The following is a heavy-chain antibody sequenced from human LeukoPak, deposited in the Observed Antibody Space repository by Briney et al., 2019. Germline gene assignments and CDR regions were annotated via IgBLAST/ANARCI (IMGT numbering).Heavy chain of an antibody. CDR3: ARRARGRAFDI. CDR2: IDPSDSYT. D-gene: IGHD3-10*01. V-gene: IGHV5-10-1*01. CDR1: GYSFTTYW. Sequence: GESLRISCKGSGYSFTTYWITWVRQMPGKGLGWMGRIDPSDSYTNYGPSFQGHVTISADRSISTVYLQWSSLKASDTAMYYCARRARGRAFDIWGQGTMVTVSS. J-gene: IGHJ3*02.